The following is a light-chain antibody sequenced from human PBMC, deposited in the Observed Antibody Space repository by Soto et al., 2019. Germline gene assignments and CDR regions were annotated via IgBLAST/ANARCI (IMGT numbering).Light chain of an antibody. V-gene: IGKV1-39*01. CDR1: QSISSH. CDR3: QQSYTFPFT. CDR2: TAS. J-gene: IGKJ3*01. Sequence: DIQMTQSPSSLSASVGDRVTVTCRASQSISSHLNWYQHKAGQAPNLLIYTASNLQGGVPSRFSGSGSGTEFTLTISSLQPEDFATYYCQQSYTFPFTFGHGTKVDIK.